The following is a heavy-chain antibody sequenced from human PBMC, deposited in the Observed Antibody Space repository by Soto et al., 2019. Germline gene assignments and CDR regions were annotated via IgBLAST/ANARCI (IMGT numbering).Heavy chain of an antibody. CDR2: IKQDGSER. D-gene: IGHD6-19*01. J-gene: IGHJ4*02. V-gene: IGHV3-7*01. Sequence: PGGSLRLSCAASGFSLSGYWMNWVRQAPGRGLEWVAIIKQDGSERYYVDSVKGRFTISRDNAKNSLYLQMSSLRVEDTALYYCARSSGWLHDYWGQATLVTVSS. CDR1: GFSLSGYW. CDR3: ARSSGWLHDY.